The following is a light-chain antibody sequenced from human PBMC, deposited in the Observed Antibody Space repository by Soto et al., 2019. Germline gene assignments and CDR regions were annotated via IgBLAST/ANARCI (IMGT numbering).Light chain of an antibody. V-gene: IGKV1-39*01. CDR3: HQSYSTPT. Sequence: DIQMTQSTSSLSASVGDRVTITCRASQSISSYLNWYQQKPRKAPKLLIYAASSLQSGVPSRFSGSGSGTDFTLTISSLQPEDFATYYCHQSYSTPTFGQGTRLEIK. CDR2: AAS. CDR1: QSISSY. J-gene: IGKJ5*01.